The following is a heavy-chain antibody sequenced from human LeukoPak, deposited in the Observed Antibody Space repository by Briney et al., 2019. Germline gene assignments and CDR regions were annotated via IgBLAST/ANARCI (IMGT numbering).Heavy chain of an antibody. CDR2: IYPGDSDT. CDR3: ARSAYSYGYSH. J-gene: IGHJ4*02. CDR1: GYSFTTDW. D-gene: IGHD5-18*01. V-gene: IGHV5-51*01. Sequence: GESLKISCKGSGYSFTTDWIGWVRQMPGKGLEWMGIIYPGDSDTRYSPSFQGQVTLTADKSISTAYLQWSGLKASDTAIYYCARSAYSYGYSHWGQGTLVTVSS.